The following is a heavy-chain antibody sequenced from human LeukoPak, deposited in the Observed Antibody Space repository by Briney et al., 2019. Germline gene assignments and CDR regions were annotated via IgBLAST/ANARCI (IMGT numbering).Heavy chain of an antibody. V-gene: IGHV3-21*01. J-gene: IGHJ4*02. CDR2: ISSSSTYI. CDR3: ARDLRDDFWSGHPFDY. D-gene: IGHD3-3*01. Sequence: GGSLRLSCAASGFTFSLYRMNWVRQAPGKGLEWVSSISSSSTYIYYADSVKGRLTISRDDAKNSLYLQMNSLRAEDTAVYYCARDLRDDFWSGHPFDYWGQGTLVTVSS. CDR1: GFTFSLYR.